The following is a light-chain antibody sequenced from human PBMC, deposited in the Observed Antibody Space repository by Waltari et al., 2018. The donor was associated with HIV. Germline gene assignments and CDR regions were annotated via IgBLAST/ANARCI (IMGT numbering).Light chain of an antibody. CDR1: SSNIGSNY. V-gene: IGLV1-47*01. CDR3: AAWDDSLSGVV. Sequence: QSVLTQPPSASGTPGQRVTISCSGSSSNIGSNYVYWYQQLPGTAPKLPIYRNNQRPSGVPDRCSGSKSGTSASLAISGLRSEDEADYYCAAWDDSLSGVVIGGGTKLTVL. J-gene: IGLJ2*01. CDR2: RNN.